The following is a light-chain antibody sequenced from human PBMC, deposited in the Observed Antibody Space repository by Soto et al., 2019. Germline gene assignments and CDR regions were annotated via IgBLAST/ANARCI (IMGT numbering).Light chain of an antibody. CDR3: AAWDGSLNVVL. J-gene: IGLJ3*02. CDR2: SSN. Sequence: QSVLTQPPSASGTPGQRVTISCSGSSSNIGTNTVNWYQQFPRSAPKLLMYSSNQRPSRVPDRFSGSKSGTSASLAISGLQSEDEADYYCAAWDGSLNVVLFGGGTKLTVL. CDR1: SSNIGTNT. V-gene: IGLV1-44*01.